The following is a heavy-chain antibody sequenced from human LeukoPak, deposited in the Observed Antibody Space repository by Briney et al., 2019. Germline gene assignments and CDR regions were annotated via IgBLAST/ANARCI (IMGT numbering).Heavy chain of an antibody. D-gene: IGHD3-10*01. Sequence: GGSLRLSCAASGFTFRSYAMSWVRQAPGKGLEWVSFTDTSGSYIYYGGSVKGRFTISRDNAKNLLFLQMNGLRAEDTAVYYCARGRSITLLRGVAMSDGFDIWGQGAMVAVSS. CDR3: ARGRSITLLRGVAMSDGFDI. V-gene: IGHV3-21*06. CDR2: TDTSGSYI. CDR1: GFTFRSYA. J-gene: IGHJ3*02.